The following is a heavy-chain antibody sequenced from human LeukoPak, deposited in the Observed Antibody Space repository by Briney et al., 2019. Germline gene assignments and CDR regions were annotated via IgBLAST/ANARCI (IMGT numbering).Heavy chain of an antibody. CDR3: AKAYGYSISDC. CDR2: ISYDGSNK. V-gene: IGHV3-30*04. CDR1: GFTFSSYA. Sequence: GGSLRLSCAASGFTFSSYAMHWVRQAPGKGLEWVAVISYDGSNKYYADSVKGRFTISRDNSKNTLYLQMNSLRAEDTAVYYCAKAYGYSISDCWGQGTLVTVSS. J-gene: IGHJ4*02. D-gene: IGHD6-13*01.